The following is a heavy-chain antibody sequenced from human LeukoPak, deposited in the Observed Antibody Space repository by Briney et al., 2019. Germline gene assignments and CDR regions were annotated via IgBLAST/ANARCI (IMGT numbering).Heavy chain of an antibody. CDR3: ARRDIVVVPAADNWFDS. Sequence: KSSETLSLTCAVSGGSISSSNWWSWVRQPPGKGLGWIGEIYHSGSTNYNPSLKSRVTISVDKSKNQFSLKLSSVTAADTAVYYCARRDIVVVPAADNWFDSWGQGTLVTVSS. CDR1: GGSISSSNW. CDR2: IYHSGST. V-gene: IGHV4-4*02. D-gene: IGHD2-2*01. J-gene: IGHJ5*01.